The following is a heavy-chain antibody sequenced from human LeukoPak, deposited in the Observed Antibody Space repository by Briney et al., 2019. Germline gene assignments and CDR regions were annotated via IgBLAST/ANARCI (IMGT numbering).Heavy chain of an antibody. Sequence: PGESLRLSCEASGFIFSNYGMHWVRQAPGKGLEWLALIWYDGQTKFYADSVKGRFTISRDNSGNTLFLHMTSPYYCAREWGRIAVAGGPGYWGQGALVTVSS. D-gene: IGHD6-19*01. V-gene: IGHV3-30*02. CDR1: GFIFSNYG. CDR2: IWYDGQTK. J-gene: IGHJ4*02. CDR3: AVAGGPGY.